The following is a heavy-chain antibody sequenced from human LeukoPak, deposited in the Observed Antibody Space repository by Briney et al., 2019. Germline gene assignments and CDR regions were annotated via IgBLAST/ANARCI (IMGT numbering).Heavy chain of an antibody. CDR2: IRYDGSNK. V-gene: IGHV3-30*02. Sequence: PGGSLRLSCAASGFTFSSYEMNWVRQAPGKGLEWVAFIRYDGSNKYYADSVKGRFTISRDNSKNTLYLQMNSLRAEDTAVYYCAKDLDYDILTGYFDYWGQGTLVTVSS. CDR1: GFTFSSYE. D-gene: IGHD3-9*01. J-gene: IGHJ4*02. CDR3: AKDLDYDILTGYFDY.